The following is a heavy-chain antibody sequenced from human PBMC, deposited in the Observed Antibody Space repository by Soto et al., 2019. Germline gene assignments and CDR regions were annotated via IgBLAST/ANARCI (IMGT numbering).Heavy chain of an antibody. CDR2: INAGNGNT. CDR1: GYTFTSYT. J-gene: IGHJ3*02. CDR3: ANQYYGDAFDI. V-gene: IGHV1-3*01. D-gene: IGHD4-17*01. Sequence: QVQLVQSGAEVKKPGASVKVSCKASGYTFTSYTMHWVRQAPGQRLEWMGWINAGNGNTKYSQKFQGRVTITRDTSASTAYMALSSLRSEVTAVYYCANQYYGDAFDIWGQGTMVTVSS.